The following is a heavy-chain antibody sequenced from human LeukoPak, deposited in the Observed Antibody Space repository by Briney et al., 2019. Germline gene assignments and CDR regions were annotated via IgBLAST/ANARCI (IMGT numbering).Heavy chain of an antibody. J-gene: IGHJ6*03. CDR2: ISGSGGST. Sequence: PGGSLRLSCAASGFTFSSYGMSWVRQAPGKGLEWVSAISGSGGSTYYADSVKGRFTISRDNSKNTLYLQMNSLRAEDTAVYYCAKVKGDRERYCSSTSCYEVYYYYMDVWGKGTTVTISS. CDR1: GFTFSSYG. CDR3: AKVKGDRERYCSSTSCYEVYYYYMDV. D-gene: IGHD2-2*01. V-gene: IGHV3-23*01.